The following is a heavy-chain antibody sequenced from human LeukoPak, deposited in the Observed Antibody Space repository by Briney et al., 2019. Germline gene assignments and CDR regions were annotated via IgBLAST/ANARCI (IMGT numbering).Heavy chain of an antibody. CDR3: AKVPSSGWYAGY. V-gene: IGHV3-23*01. CDR1: GFTFSSYA. Sequence: GGSLRLSCAASGFTFSSYAMTWVRQAPGKGLEWVSAISGSGGSTYSADSVKGRFTISRDNSKNTLYLQMNSLRAEDTAVYYCAKVPSSGWYAGYWGQGTLVTVSS. D-gene: IGHD6-19*01. CDR2: ISGSGGST. J-gene: IGHJ4*02.